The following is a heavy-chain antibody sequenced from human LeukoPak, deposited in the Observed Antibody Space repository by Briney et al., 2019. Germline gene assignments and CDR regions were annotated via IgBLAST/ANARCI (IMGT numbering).Heavy chain of an antibody. J-gene: IGHJ4*02. CDR3: ARVRRVPSTAMVRGGINDY. V-gene: IGHV3-21*01. D-gene: IGHD3-10*01. CDR2: ISSSSSYI. CDR1: GFTFSSYS. Sequence: GGSLRLSCAASGFTFSSYSMNWVRQAPGKGLEWVSSISSSSSYIYYADSVKGRFTISRDNAKNSLYLQMNSLRAEDTAVYYCARVRRVPSTAMVRGGINDYWGQGTLVTVSS.